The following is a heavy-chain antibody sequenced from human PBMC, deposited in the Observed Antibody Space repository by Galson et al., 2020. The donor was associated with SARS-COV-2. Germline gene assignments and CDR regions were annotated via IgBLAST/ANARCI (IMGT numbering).Heavy chain of an antibody. CDR3: ARDQRIAAAQGFGDYYYYYGMDV. CDR1: GGSISSYY. J-gene: IGHJ6*02. V-gene: IGHV4-59*01. Sequence: ETSETLSLTCTVSGGSISSYYWSWIRQPPGKGLEWIGYIYYSGSTNYNPSLKSRVTISVDTSKNQFSLKLSSVTAADTAVYYCARDQRIAAAQGFGDYYYYYGMDVWGQGTTVTVSS. CDR2: IYYSGST. D-gene: IGHD6-13*01.